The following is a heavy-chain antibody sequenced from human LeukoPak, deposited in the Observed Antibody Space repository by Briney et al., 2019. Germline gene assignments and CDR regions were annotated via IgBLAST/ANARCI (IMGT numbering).Heavy chain of an antibody. D-gene: IGHD3-10*01. CDR3: LCYYASATFY. J-gene: IGHJ4*02. Sequence: GGSLRLSCATSGCSFINSGMTWVRQAPGKGLEWVSDISGTVRGERTYYADSVKGRFTISRDNSKNTLYLQMNGLRADDTAVYYCLCYYASATFYWGQGTLVTVSS. CDR1: GCSFINSG. V-gene: IGHV3-23*01. CDR2: ISGTVRGERT.